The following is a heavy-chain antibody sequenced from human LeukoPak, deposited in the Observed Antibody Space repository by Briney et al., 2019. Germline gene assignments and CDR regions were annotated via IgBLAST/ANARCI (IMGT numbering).Heavy chain of an antibody. V-gene: IGHV3-53*01. D-gene: IGHD3-10*01. J-gene: IGHJ6*02. CDR2: MYSGGSA. CDR3: ARAYYHASGGAFGMDV. CDR1: GFTVSSNF. Sequence: GGSLRLSCAASGFTVSSNFVSWVRQAPGKGLEWVSVMYSGGSAYYADSVKGRFTISRDNSKNTLYLQMNSLRDEDTAVYYCARAYYHASGGAFGMDVWGQGTTVTVSS.